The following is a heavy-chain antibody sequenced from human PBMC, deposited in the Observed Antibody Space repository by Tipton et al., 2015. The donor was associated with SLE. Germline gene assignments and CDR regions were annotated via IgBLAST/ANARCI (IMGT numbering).Heavy chain of an antibody. CDR2: ISYDGMNK. Sequence: SLRLSCAASGFTFSSYSMHWVRQAPGKGLEWVAIISYDGMNKYYPDSVKGRFTTSWDNSKNTLYLQMNSLRAEDTAVCYCSRDATAAAVAEYFQHWGQGTLVTVSS. D-gene: IGHD6-13*01. V-gene: IGHV3-30*04. CDR1: GFTFSSYS. J-gene: IGHJ1*01. CDR3: SRDATAAAVAEYFQH.